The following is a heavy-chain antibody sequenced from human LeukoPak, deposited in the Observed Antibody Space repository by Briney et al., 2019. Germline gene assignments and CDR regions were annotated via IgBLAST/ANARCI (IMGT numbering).Heavy chain of an antibody. Sequence: GGSLRLSCAASGFTFSSYSVNWVRQAPGKGLEWVSSISSSSSYIYYADSVKGRFTISRDNAKNSLYLQMNSLRAEDTAVYYCASPISGSWGAFDIWGQGTMVTVSS. D-gene: IGHD1-26*01. CDR1: GFTFSSYS. V-gene: IGHV3-21*01. CDR2: ISSSSSYI. J-gene: IGHJ3*02. CDR3: ASPISGSWGAFDI.